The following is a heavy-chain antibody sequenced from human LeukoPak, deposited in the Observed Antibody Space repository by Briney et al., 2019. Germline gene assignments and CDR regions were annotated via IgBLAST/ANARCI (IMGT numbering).Heavy chain of an antibody. D-gene: IGHD3-22*01. J-gene: IGHJ4*02. CDR1: GGSFSGYY. Sequence: SETLSLTCAVYGGSFSGYYWSWIRQPPGKGLEWIGEINHSGSTNYNPSLKSRVTISVDTSKNQFSLKLSSVTAADTAVYYCARAATRPSFTMIVVVIRGYFDYWGQGTLVTVSS. CDR3: ARAATRPSFTMIVVVIRGYFDY. CDR2: INHSGST. V-gene: IGHV4-34*01.